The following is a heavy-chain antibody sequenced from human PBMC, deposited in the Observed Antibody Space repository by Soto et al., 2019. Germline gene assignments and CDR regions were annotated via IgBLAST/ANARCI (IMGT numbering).Heavy chain of an antibody. CDR3: ARSPPVAPTTLDY. V-gene: IGHV4-59*12. CDR1: GGSISSYY. J-gene: IGHJ4*02. D-gene: IGHD2-15*01. CDR2: IYYTGST. Sequence: SETLSLTCTVSGGSISSYYWSWIRQPPGKGLEWIGYIYYTGSTNYNPSLKSRVTISVDTSKNQFSLKLSSVTAADTAVYYCARSPPVAPTTLDYWGQGTLVTVSS.